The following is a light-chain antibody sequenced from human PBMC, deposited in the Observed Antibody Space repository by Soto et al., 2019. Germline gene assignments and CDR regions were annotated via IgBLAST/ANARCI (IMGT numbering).Light chain of an antibody. CDR3: QQFDGSSWT. CDR2: DAS. V-gene: IGKV3-20*01. Sequence: EIVLTQSPGTLSLSPGEGVTLSCRANQSVSSTSLAWYQQKPGQTPRLLIYDASSRATAIPDRFSGGGSGTDFTRTVSRLEHEDFAVYYCQQFDGSSWTFGQGTKVEIK. CDR1: QSVSSTS. J-gene: IGKJ1*01.